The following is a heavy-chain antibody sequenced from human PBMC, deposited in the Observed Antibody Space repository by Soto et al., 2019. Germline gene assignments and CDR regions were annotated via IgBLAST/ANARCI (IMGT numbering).Heavy chain of an antibody. CDR1: GYTFTSYA. Sequence: QVQHVPSGAEVKKPGASEKVSCKASGYTFTSYAMHWVRQAPGQRLERMGWINAGKGNTKYSQKFQGRVTITRDTPASTALMVLSSLRSEATAVYYCVTRRRSLGYDYGMDDWPQGTTVTV. CDR3: VTRRRSLGYDYGMDD. J-gene: IGHJ6*02. V-gene: IGHV1-3*01. CDR2: INAGKGNT. D-gene: IGHD3-10*01.